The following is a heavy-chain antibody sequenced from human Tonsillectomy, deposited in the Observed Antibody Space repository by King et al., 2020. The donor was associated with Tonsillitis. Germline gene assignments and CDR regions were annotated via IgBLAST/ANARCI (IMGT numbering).Heavy chain of an antibody. D-gene: IGHD4-23*01. Sequence: VQLVESGGGLVKPGGSLRLSCAASGFTFSSYSMNWVRQAPGKGLEWVSSISSSSTYIHYADSVKGRFTISRDNAKNSLYLQMNSLRAEDTAVYYCARDRGVVTPNYFDYWGQGPLVTVSS. CDR2: ISSSSTYI. CDR3: ARDRGVVTPNYFDY. V-gene: IGHV3-21*01. J-gene: IGHJ4*02. CDR1: GFTFSSYS.